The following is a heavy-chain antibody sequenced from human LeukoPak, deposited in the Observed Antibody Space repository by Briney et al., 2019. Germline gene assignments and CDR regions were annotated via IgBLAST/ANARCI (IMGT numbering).Heavy chain of an antibody. Sequence: GGSLRLSCAASGFTFSDYYMSWIRQAPGKGLEWVSYISSSGSTIYYADSVKGRFTISRDNAKNSLYLQMSSLRAEDTAVYYCARERVGIAAAGTMDYWGQGTLVTVSS. D-gene: IGHD6-13*01. CDR2: ISSSGSTI. CDR3: ARERVGIAAAGTMDY. CDR1: GFTFSDYY. V-gene: IGHV3-11*01. J-gene: IGHJ4*02.